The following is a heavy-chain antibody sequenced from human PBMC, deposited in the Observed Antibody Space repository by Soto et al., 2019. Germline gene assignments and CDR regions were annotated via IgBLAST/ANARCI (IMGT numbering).Heavy chain of an antibody. Sequence: QVQLVQSGAEVKKPGASVKVSCKASGYTFTGYYMHWVRQAPGQGLEWMGWINPNSGGTNYAQKFQGCVTMTRHTSISTAYMELSRLRSDDTAVYYCAREVDGYSYCPYYGMDVWGQGSTVTVSS. CDR3: AREVDGYSYCPYYGMDV. J-gene: IGHJ6*02. CDR2: INPNSGGT. V-gene: IGHV1-2*04. CDR1: GYTFTGYY. D-gene: IGHD5-18*01.